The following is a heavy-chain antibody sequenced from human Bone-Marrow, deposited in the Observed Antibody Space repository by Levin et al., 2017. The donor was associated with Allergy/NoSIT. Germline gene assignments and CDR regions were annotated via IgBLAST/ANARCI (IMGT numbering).Heavy chain of an antibody. V-gene: IGHV3-21*01. D-gene: IGHD4-17*01. CDR2: ISPSSDYI. Sequence: PGGSLRLSCADSGFTFSSYSMSWVRQAPGKGLEWVSSISPSSDYIYYADSVKGRFTISRDNAKSSLYLQMNSLRGEDTAVYYCARGNNGYYDYWGQGTLVTVSA. CDR1: GFTFSSYS. J-gene: IGHJ4*02. CDR3: ARGNNGYYDY.